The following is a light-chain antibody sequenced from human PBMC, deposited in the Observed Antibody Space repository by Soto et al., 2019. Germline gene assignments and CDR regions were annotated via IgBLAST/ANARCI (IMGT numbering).Light chain of an antibody. J-gene: IGKJ4*01. CDR3: QQFNSYFFT. CDR2: DAS. Sequence: AIPLTQSPSSLSASVGDRVTITCRASQGISSALAWYQQKPGKAPKLLIYDASSLESGVPSRFSGSGSGTDFTLTISSLLPEDFATYYCQQFNSYFFTFGGGTKVEIK. CDR1: QGISSA. V-gene: IGKV1-13*02.